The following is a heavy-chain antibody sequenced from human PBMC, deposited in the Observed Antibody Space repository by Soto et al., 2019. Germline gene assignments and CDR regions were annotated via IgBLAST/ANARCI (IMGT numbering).Heavy chain of an antibody. J-gene: IGHJ1*01. CDR3: ARGGSSSWYFGWCEH. D-gene: IGHD6-13*01. CDR1: GGTFSSYA. V-gene: IGHV1-69*13. Sequence: SVKVSCKASGGTFSSYAISWVRQAPGQGLEWMGGIIPIFGTANYAQNFQGRVTITADESTSTAYMELSSLRSEDTAVYYCARGGSSSWYFGWCEHWGEGTMVSVSA. CDR2: IIPIFGTA.